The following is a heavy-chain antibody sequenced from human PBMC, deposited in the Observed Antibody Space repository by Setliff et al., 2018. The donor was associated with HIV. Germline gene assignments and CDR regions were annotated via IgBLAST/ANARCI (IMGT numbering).Heavy chain of an antibody. Sequence: GGSLRLSCAASGLTFSSYWISWVRQAPGKGLEWVANINQDGSAKYYVDSVKGRFTISRDNAKNSLYLQVNSLRAEDTAVYYCARDSGTTVGATRPGYWGQGTLVTVSS. CDR3: ARDSGTTVGATRPGY. CDR2: INQDGSAK. CDR1: GLTFSSYW. J-gene: IGHJ4*02. D-gene: IGHD1-26*01. V-gene: IGHV3-7*01.